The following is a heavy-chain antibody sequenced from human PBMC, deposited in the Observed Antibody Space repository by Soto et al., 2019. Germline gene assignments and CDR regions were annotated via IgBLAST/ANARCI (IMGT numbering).Heavy chain of an antibody. Sequence: PSETLSLTCTVSGGSISSGGHYWSWIRQHPGKGLEWIGYIYYSGSTYYNPSLKSRVTISVDTSKNQFSLKLSSVTAADTAVYYCARNPGSNYYDRTDWFDPWGQGTLVTVSS. D-gene: IGHD3-22*01. CDR3: ARNPGSNYYDRTDWFDP. J-gene: IGHJ5*02. CDR1: GGSISSGGHY. V-gene: IGHV4-31*03. CDR2: IYYSGST.